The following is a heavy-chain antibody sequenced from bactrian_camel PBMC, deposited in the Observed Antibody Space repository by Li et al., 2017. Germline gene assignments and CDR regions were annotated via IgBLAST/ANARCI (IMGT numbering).Heavy chain of an antibody. D-gene: IGHD2*01. CDR1: KLTYTSNC. J-gene: IGHJ4*01. CDR3: ALDRLRCLTSTPFSFQDYKH. V-gene: IGHV3S25*01. Sequence: QLVESGGGSVQAGGSLELSCTASKLTYTSNCMGWFRQAPGKEREGVATILLGGTTIYYADSVKGRFNISHDNDKKTVYLQMNSLKPEGTAMYYCALDRLRCLTSTPFSFQDYKHWGQGTQVTVS. CDR2: ILLGGTTI.